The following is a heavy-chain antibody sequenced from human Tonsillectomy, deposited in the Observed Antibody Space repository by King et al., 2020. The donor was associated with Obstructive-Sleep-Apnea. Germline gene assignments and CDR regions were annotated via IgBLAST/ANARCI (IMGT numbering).Heavy chain of an antibody. J-gene: IGHJ4*02. V-gene: IGHV4-39*07. D-gene: IGHD3-22*01. CDR1: GGSISSSSYF. CDR2: ILYSGST. Sequence: QLQESGPGLVKPSETLSLTCSVSGGSISSSSYFWGWIRQPPGKGLEWIASILYSGSTYYNPSLKSRVTISVDTSKNQFSLRLSSVTAADTAVYYCARDSSGYYYPYWGQGTLVTVSS. CDR3: ARDSSGYYYPY.